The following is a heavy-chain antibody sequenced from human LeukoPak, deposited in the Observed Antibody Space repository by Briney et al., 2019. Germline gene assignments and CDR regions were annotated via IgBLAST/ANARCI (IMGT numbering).Heavy chain of an antibody. Sequence: ASVKVSCKASGYTFTSYYMHWVRQAPGQGLEWMGIINPSGGSTSYAQKFQGRVTMTRDMSTSTVYMELSSLRSEDTAVYYCASGRTWIQLWSQPTDWFDPWGQGTLVTVSS. CDR2: INPSGGST. V-gene: IGHV1-46*01. J-gene: IGHJ5*02. CDR1: GYTFTSYY. D-gene: IGHD5-18*01. CDR3: ASGRTWIQLWSQPTDWFDP.